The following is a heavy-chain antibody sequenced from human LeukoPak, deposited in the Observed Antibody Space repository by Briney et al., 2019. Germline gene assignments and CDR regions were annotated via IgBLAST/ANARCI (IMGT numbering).Heavy chain of an antibody. J-gene: IGHJ4*02. Sequence: SETLSLTCSVSGGSISGYYWSWIRQPPGKGLEWIGYIYNSGSTNYNPLLKSRVTISVVTSKNQLSLKLKSVTAADTAVYYCARAAHYSSRNFDFWGQGTLVTVSS. V-gene: IGHV4-59*01. CDR2: IYNSGST. CDR3: ARAAHYSSRNFDF. D-gene: IGHD6-13*01. CDR1: GGSISGYY.